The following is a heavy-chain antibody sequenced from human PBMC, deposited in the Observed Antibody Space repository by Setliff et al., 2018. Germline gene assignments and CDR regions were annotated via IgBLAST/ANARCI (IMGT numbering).Heavy chain of an antibody. CDR2: INREASTI. CDR1: GFTFNAYW. CDR3: ARDGVPPLYYNFWSGNFEF. D-gene: IGHD3-3*01. J-gene: IGHJ4*02. V-gene: IGHV3-74*01. Sequence: GGSLRLSCEASGFTFNAYWMHWVRQVPGEGLEWVSRINREASTINYADSVKGRFTISRDNSKNTLYLQMNSLRVEDTAVYYCARDGVPPLYYNFWSGNFEFWGQGTLVTVSS.